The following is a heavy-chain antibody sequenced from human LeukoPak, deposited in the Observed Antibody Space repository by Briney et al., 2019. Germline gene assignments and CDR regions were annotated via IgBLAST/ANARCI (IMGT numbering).Heavy chain of an antibody. CDR3: ARRLGYSIRPNGFDP. D-gene: IGHD5-18*01. Sequence: SETLSLTCAVYGGSFSGYYWNWIRQPPGKGLEWIGEINHSGSTNYNPSLKSRVTISVDTSKNQFSLKLSSVTAADTAVYYCARRLGYSIRPNGFDPWGQGTLVTVSS. J-gene: IGHJ5*02. V-gene: IGHV4-34*01. CDR1: GGSFSGYY. CDR2: INHSGST.